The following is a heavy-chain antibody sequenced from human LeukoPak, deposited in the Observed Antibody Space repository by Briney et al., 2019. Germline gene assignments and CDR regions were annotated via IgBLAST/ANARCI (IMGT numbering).Heavy chain of an antibody. V-gene: IGHV1-46*01. J-gene: IGHJ4*02. D-gene: IGHD1-26*01. CDR2: INPSGGST. CDR3: ARESSGSYFDY. CDR1: GYTFTSYY. Sequence: ASVKASCKASGYTFTSYYMHWVRQAPGQGLEWMGIINPSGGSTSYAQKFQGRVTMTRDMSTSTVYMELSSLRSEDTAVYYCARESSGSYFDYWGQGTLVTVSS.